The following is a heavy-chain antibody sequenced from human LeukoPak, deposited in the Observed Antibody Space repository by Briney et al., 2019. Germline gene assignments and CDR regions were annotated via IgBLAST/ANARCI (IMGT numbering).Heavy chain of an antibody. D-gene: IGHD5-24*01. Sequence: PGGSLRLSCAASGFTFSSYSMNWVRQAPGKGLEWASSISSSSGYIYYADSVKGRFTISKDNAKNSLYLQMNSLRAEDTAIYYCARDLTMATTSLNAYWGQGTLVTVSS. CDR2: ISSSSGYI. CDR1: GFTFSSYS. J-gene: IGHJ4*02. CDR3: ARDLTMATTSLNAY. V-gene: IGHV3-21*01.